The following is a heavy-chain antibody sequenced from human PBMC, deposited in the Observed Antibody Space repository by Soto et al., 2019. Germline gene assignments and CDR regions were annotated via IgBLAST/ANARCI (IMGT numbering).Heavy chain of an antibody. J-gene: IGHJ6*03. D-gene: IGHD1-1*01. CDR1: GYTSTSYD. V-gene: IGHV1-8*01. CDR3: ARDKQLRAEGYYYMDV. Sequence: ASVKVSCKASGYTSTSYDINWVRQATGQGLEWMGWMNPNSGNTGYAQKFQGRVTMTRNTSISTAYMELSSLRSEDTAVYYCARDKQLRAEGYYYMDVWGKGTTVTVSS. CDR2: MNPNSGNT.